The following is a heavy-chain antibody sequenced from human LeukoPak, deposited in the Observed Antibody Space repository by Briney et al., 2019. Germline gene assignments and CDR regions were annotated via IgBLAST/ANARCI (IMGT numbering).Heavy chain of an antibody. D-gene: IGHD1-14*01. J-gene: IGHJ4*02. CDR2: LYSDGNT. CDR3: ARGVEPLAANTLAY. Sequence: AGGSLRLSCAASGFTVITNDMTWVGQAPGKGLEWVSVLYSDGNTKYADSVQDRFTISRDNSKNTLYLEMNSLSPDDTAVYYCARGVEPLAANTLAYWGQGTLVTVSS. CDR1: GFTVITND. V-gene: IGHV3-53*01.